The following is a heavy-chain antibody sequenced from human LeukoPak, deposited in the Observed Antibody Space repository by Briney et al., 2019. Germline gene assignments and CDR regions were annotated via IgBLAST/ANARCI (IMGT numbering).Heavy chain of an antibody. V-gene: IGHV1-2*06. Sequence: EASVKVSCKASGYTFTGYYMHWVRQAPGQGLEWMGRINPNSGGTNYARKFQVRVTMTRDTSIITAYMEVSRLRSDGTAVYYCASSYCGGDCYSGYYWGQGTLVTVSS. CDR2: INPNSGGT. CDR1: GYTFTGYY. J-gene: IGHJ4*02. D-gene: IGHD2-21*02. CDR3: ASSYCGGDCYSGYY.